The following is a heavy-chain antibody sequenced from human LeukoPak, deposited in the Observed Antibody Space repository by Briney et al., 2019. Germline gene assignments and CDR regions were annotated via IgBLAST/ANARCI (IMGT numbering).Heavy chain of an antibody. V-gene: IGHV3-33*01. CDR3: AGDTPPGGDYYFDY. CDR1: GFSFSTYG. D-gene: IGHD3-16*01. J-gene: IGHJ4*02. Sequence: PGGSLRLSCAASGFSFSTYGMHWVRQAPGKGLEWVALIWNAGTNTDYADSVKGRFTISRDNSKNTLYLQMNSLRAEDTAVYYCAGDTPPGGDYYFDYWGQGTLVIVSS. CDR2: IWNAGTNT.